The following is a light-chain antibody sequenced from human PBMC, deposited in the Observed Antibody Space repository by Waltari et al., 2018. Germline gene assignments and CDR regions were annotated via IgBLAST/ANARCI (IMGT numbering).Light chain of an antibody. J-gene: IGKJ4*01. CDR2: GAS. CDR3: QQYNDWPRVT. Sequence: EMVMTQSPATLSVSPGERATLSCRASQSLSSNLAWYQQKPGQAPRLLSYGASPRATGIPARFSGSGSGTEFTLTISSLQSEDFAVYYCQQYNDWPRVTFGGGTKVEIK. CDR1: QSLSSN. V-gene: IGKV3-15*01.